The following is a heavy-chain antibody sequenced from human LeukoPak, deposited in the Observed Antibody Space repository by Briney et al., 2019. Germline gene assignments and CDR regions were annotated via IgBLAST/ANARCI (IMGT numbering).Heavy chain of an antibody. D-gene: IGHD3-22*01. Sequence: PGRSLRLSCAASGFSFSTYGMHWVRQAPGKGLQGVAVTSYDGSIESYGESMKGRFTISRDNSKNTLYLQMNSLRSEDTAVYYCASAFPRQSGGYYYYYFDYWGQGTLVTVSS. J-gene: IGHJ4*02. CDR1: GFSFSTYG. V-gene: IGHV3-30*03. CDR3: ASAFPRQSGGYYYYYFDY. CDR2: TSYDGSIE.